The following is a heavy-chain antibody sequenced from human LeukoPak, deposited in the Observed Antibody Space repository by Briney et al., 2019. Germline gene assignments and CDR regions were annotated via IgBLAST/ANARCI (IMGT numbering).Heavy chain of an antibody. V-gene: IGHV3-48*01. CDR1: GFIFSSYN. CDR2: ISTSSSTI. J-gene: IGHJ4*02. CDR3: AKSGGRNDFNY. Sequence: GGSLRLSCATSGFIFSSYNMNWVRQAPGKGLEWVSYISTSSSTIYYADSVKGRFTISRDNSKNTLFLQMNSLRTEDTGVYYCAKSGGRNDFNYWGQGTLVTVSS. D-gene: IGHD1-1*01.